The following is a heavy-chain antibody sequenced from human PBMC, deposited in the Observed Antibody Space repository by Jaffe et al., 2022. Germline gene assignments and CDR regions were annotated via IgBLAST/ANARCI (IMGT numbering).Heavy chain of an antibody. Sequence: QVQLQESGPGLVKPSETLSLTCAVSGYSISSGYYWGWIRQPPGKGLEWIGSIYHSGSTYYNPSLKSRVTISVDTSKNQFSLKLSSVTAADTAVYYCTTYYDILTGYYSGDYWGQGTLVTVSS. CDR3: TTYYDILTGYYSGDY. D-gene: IGHD3-9*01. CDR1: GYSISSGYY. CDR2: IYHSGST. V-gene: IGHV4-38-2*01. J-gene: IGHJ4*02.